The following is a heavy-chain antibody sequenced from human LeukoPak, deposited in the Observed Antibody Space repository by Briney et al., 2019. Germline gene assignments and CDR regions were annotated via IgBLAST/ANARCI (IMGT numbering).Heavy chain of an antibody. CDR3: ARGGILWFGESQNYFDC. CDR2: INPSGGST. Sequence: ASVKVSCKTSGYTFTSYYMHWVRQAPGQGLEWMGIINPSGGSTSYAQKFQGRVTMTRDMSTSTVYMELSSLRSEDTAVYYCARGGILWFGESQNYFDCWGQGTLVTVSS. V-gene: IGHV1-46*01. CDR1: GYTFTSYY. J-gene: IGHJ4*02. D-gene: IGHD3-10*01.